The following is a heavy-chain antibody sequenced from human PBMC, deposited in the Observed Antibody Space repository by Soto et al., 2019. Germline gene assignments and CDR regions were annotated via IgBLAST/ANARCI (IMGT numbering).Heavy chain of an antibody. CDR2: ISAYNGNT. CDR1: GYTFTSYG. D-gene: IGHD2-2*01. V-gene: IGHV1-18*01. CDR3: ARVVVVVPAAMIRNYFAY. Sequence: ASVKVSWKASGYTFTSYGISWVRQAPGQGLEWMGWISAYNGNTNYAQKLQGRVTMTTDTSTSTAYMELRSLRSDDTAVYYCARVVVVVPAAMIRNYFAYWRQGTLVTVSS. J-gene: IGHJ4*02.